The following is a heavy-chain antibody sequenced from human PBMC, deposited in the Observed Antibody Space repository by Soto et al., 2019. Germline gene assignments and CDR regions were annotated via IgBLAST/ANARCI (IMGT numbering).Heavy chain of an antibody. CDR1: GYTFTSYG. J-gene: IGHJ5*02. Sequence: ASVKVSCKASGYTFTSYGISWVRQAPGQGLEWMGWISACNGNTNYAQKLQGRVTMTTDTSTSTAYMELRSLRSDDTAVYYCAREPGYCSGGSCYPVIERWFDPWGQGTLVTVSS. V-gene: IGHV1-18*01. D-gene: IGHD2-15*01. CDR3: AREPGYCSGGSCYPVIERWFDP. CDR2: ISACNGNT.